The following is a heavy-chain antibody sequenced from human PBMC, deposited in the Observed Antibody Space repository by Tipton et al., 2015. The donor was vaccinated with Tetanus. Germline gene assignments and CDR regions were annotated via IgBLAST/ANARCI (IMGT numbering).Heavy chain of an antibody. CDR1: GGSISSGGYY. CDR2: IYYSGST. D-gene: IGHD3-9*01. CDR3: ARDRYYDILTGYYGVGVDRLYGMDV. J-gene: IGHJ6*02. V-gene: IGHV4-31*03. Sequence: TLSLTCTVSGGSISSGGYYWSWIRQHPGKDLEWIGYIYYSGSTYYNPSLKSRVTISVDTSKNQFSLKLSSVTAADTAVYYCARDRYYDILTGYYGVGVDRLYGMDVWGQGTTVTVSS.